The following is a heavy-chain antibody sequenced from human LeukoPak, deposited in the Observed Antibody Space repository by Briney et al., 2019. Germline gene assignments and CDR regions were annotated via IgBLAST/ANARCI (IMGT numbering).Heavy chain of an antibody. CDR3: ARDESRFSSSWYRN. CDR1: GFIFSNYW. CDR2: IKQDGSEK. Sequence: GGSLRLSCAASGFIFSNYWMSWVRQAPGKGLEWVANIKQDGSEKYYVDSVKGRFTISRDNAKNSLYLQMDYLRAEDTALYYCARDESRFSSSWYRNWGQGALVTVSS. V-gene: IGHV3-7*01. J-gene: IGHJ4*02. D-gene: IGHD6-13*01.